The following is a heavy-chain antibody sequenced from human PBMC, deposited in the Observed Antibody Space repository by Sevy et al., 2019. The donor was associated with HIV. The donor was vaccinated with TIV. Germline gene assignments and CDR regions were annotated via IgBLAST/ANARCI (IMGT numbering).Heavy chain of an antibody. V-gene: IGHV3-23*01. CDR3: AKRGAVGPMFFDY. J-gene: IGHJ4*02. Sequence: GRSLRLSCAASGFTFSNYVMTWVRQAPGKGLEWVSTISGGSGDTYYADSVKGRFTISRDNSKNTLYLQMNSLRAEDTAVYYCAKRGAVGPMFFDYWGQGTPVTVSS. CDR1: GFTFSNYV. D-gene: IGHD1-26*01. CDR2: ISGGSGDT.